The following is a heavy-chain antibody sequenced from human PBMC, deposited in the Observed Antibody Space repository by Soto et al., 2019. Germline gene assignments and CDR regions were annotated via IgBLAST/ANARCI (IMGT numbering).Heavy chain of an antibody. Sequence: ASVKVSCKASGYTFTGYYMHWVRQAPGQGLEWMGWMNPNSGDTGYAQKFQGRVTMTRNTSISTAYMELSSLRSEDTAVYYCARAGRTYDFWSGLRHFDYWGQGTLVTVSS. J-gene: IGHJ4*02. CDR1: GYTFTGYY. CDR3: ARAGRTYDFWSGLRHFDY. CDR2: MNPNSGDT. V-gene: IGHV1-8*02. D-gene: IGHD3-3*01.